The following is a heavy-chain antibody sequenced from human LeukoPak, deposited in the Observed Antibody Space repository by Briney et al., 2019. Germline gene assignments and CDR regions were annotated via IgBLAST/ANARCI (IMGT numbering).Heavy chain of an antibody. CDR1: GYTFTDYY. CDR2: INPNNGGT. V-gene: IGHV1-2*02. CDR3: ARGLYIAARPDY. Sequence: ASVKVSCKASGYTFTDYYIHWERQAPGQGLEWMGWINPNNGGTNYAQRFQGRVTMTRDTSINTAYMELSRLRSDDTAVYYCARGLYIAARPDYWGQGTLVTVSS. D-gene: IGHD6-6*01. J-gene: IGHJ4*02.